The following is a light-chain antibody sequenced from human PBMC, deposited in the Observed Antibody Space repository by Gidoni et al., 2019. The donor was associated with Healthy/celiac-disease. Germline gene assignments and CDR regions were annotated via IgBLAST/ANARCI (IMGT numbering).Light chain of an antibody. V-gene: IGLV1-44*01. J-gene: IGLJ2*01. CDR1: SSNIGSNT. CDR2: SNN. Sequence: QPPSASGTPVQRVTISCSGSSSNIGSNTVNWYQQLPGTAPKLLIYSNNQRPSGVPDRFSGSKSGTSASLAISGLQSEDEADYYCAAWDDSLNGVVFGGGTKLTVL. CDR3: AAWDDSLNGVV.